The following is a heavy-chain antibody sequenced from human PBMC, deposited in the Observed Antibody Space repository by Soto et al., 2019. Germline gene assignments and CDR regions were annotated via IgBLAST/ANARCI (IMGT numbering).Heavy chain of an antibody. J-gene: IGHJ6*02. CDR2: IYYSGST. CDR3: ASSLAVAEIYYYYGMDV. V-gene: IGHV4-39*01. D-gene: IGHD6-19*01. CDR1: GGSISSSSYY. Sequence: PSDTLSLTCTVSGGSISSSSYYWGWIRQPPGKGLEWIGSIYYSGSTYYNPSLKSRVTISVDTSKNQFSLKLSSVTAADTAVYYCASSLAVAEIYYYYGMDVWGQGTTVTVSS.